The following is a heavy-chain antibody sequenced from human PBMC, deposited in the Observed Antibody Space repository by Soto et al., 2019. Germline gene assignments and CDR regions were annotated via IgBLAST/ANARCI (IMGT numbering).Heavy chain of an antibody. Sequence: GGSLRLSCAASGFTFSSYAMSWVRQAPGKGLEWVSAVSGNGQGIYYADSVRGRFTISRDNSKNKVFLHMDSLRAEDTAVYYCAKDRDYPRDYFHYWGQGTLVTVSS. V-gene: IGHV3-23*01. D-gene: IGHD3-10*01. J-gene: IGHJ4*02. CDR2: VSGNGQGI. CDR1: GFTFSSYA. CDR3: AKDRDYPRDYFHY.